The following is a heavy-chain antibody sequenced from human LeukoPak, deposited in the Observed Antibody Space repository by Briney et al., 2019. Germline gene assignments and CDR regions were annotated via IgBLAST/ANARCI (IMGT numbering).Heavy chain of an antibody. J-gene: IGHJ4*02. CDR2: IYYSGGT. Sequence: PSETLSLTCTVSGDSISTYYWSWIRQPPREGLEWMGYIYYSGGTYYNPSLTSRDTISIDTSKTQFSLRLSSVTAADTATYYCARHGSRAVAGYFDYWGQGTLVTVSS. CDR3: ARHGSRAVAGYFDY. V-gene: IGHV4-59*08. CDR1: GDSISTYY. D-gene: IGHD6-19*01.